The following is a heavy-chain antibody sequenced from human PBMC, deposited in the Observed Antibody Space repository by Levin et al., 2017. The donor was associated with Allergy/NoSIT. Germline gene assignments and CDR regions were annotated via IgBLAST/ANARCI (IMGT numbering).Heavy chain of an antibody. V-gene: IGHV1-69*04. CDR2: IIPILGIA. J-gene: IGHJ4*02. CDR1: GGTFSSYA. CDR3: ARVGVTMVRGVQFDY. D-gene: IGHD3-10*01. Sequence: SVKVSCKASGGTFSSYAISWVRQAPGQGLEWMGRIIPILGIANYAQKFQGRVTITADTSTSTAYMELSSLRSEDTAVYYCARVGVTMVRGVQFDYWGQGTRVTVSS.